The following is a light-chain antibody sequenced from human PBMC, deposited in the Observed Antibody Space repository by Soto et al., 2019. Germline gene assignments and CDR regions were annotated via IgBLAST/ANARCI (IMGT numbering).Light chain of an antibody. Sequence: AFQLAQSASSLSESVGDRVTITCRASQGIRNDLGWYQQKPGKAPKLLIYAASSLQSGVPSRFSGSGSGTDFTLTISSLQPEDFATYYCLQDYNYPLTFGGGTKVDIK. V-gene: IGKV1-6*01. CDR3: LQDYNYPLT. J-gene: IGKJ4*01. CDR1: QGIRND. CDR2: AAS.